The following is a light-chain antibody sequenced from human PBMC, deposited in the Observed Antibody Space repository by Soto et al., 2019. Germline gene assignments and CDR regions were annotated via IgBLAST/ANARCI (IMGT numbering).Light chain of an antibody. Sequence: DIQMTQSPSSLSASVGDRVTITCRASQSISSYLNWYQQKPGKAPKLLIYAASSLQSGVPSRFSSSGSGTAFTLTISSLQPEDFANYYCQQSYNTPTWLPFGGGTKVEIK. J-gene: IGKJ4*01. CDR1: QSISSY. CDR2: AAS. CDR3: QQSYNTPTWLP. V-gene: IGKV1-39*01.